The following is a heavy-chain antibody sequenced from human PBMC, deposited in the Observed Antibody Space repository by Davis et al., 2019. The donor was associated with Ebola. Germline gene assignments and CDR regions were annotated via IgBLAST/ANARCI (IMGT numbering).Heavy chain of an antibody. CDR1: GGSISSSSYY. CDR2: IYYSGST. V-gene: IGHV4-39*01. J-gene: IGHJ5*02. Sequence: PSETLSLTCTVSGGSISSSSYYWGWIRQPPGKGLEWIGSIYYSGSTYYNPSLKSRVTISVDTSKNQFSLKLSSVTAADTAVYYCARHRAGTTSFRFDPWGQGTLVTVSS. CDR3: ARHRAGTTSFRFDP. D-gene: IGHD1-1*01.